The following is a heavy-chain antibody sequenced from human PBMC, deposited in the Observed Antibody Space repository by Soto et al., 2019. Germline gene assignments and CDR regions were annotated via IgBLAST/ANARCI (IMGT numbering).Heavy chain of an antibody. CDR2: VSTYNGDT. CDR1: GYTFSNYG. V-gene: IGHV1-18*04. Sequence: QVQLVQSGAEVRKPGASVKVSCKASGYTFSNYGIYWLRQAPGQGLEWLGWVSTYNGDTNYAQKFHDRVTMTTHTSTNTASMELRSLKSDATAVYYCARGHFDFWSGYPIEYWGQGTSVTVSS. D-gene: IGHD3-3*01. CDR3: ARGHFDFWSGYPIEY. J-gene: IGHJ4*02.